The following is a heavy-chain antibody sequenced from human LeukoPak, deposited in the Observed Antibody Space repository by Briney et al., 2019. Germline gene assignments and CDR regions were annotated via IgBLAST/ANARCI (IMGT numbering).Heavy chain of an antibody. CDR3: ARGMRITMVRGVIPHDY. D-gene: IGHD3-10*01. J-gene: IGHJ4*02. V-gene: IGHV3-74*01. Sequence: PGGSLRLSCAASGFTFSSYWMHWVRQAPGKGLVWVSGINSDGSSTSYADSVKGRFTISRDNAKNTLYLQMNSLRAEDTAVYYCARGMRITMVRGVIPHDYWGQGTLVTVSS. CDR2: INSDGSST. CDR1: GFTFSSYW.